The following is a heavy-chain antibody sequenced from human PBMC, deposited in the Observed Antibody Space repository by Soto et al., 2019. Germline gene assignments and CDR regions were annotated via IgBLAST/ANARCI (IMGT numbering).Heavy chain of an antibody. V-gene: IGHV1-18*01. CDR1: GYNFNSYT. Sequence: QVQLVQSGAEVKKPGASVKVSCKASGYNFNSYTISWVRQAPGQGLEWMGRISAYNGNTNYAQKLQGRVTMTTDTATSTAYMELRSLRSDDTAVYHCARVVGALGPWFDPWGQGTLVTVSS. J-gene: IGHJ5*02. D-gene: IGHD1-26*01. CDR3: ARVVGALGPWFDP. CDR2: ISAYNGNT.